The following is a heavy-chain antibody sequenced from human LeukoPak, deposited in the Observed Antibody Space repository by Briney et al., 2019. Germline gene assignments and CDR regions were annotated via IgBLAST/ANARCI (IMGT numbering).Heavy chain of an antibody. CDR2: IYYSGST. J-gene: IGHJ3*02. CDR1: GGSVSSGSYY. CDR3: ARGGFDI. Sequence: SETLSLTCTVSGGSVSSGSYYWSWIRQPPGKGLEWIGYIYYSGSTNYNPSLKSRVTISVDTSKNQFSLKLSSVTAADTAVYYCARGGFDIWGQGTMVTVSS. V-gene: IGHV4-61*01.